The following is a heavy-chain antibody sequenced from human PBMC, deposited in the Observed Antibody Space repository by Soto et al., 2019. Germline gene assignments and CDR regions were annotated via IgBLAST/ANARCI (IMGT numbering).Heavy chain of an antibody. CDR2: IYYSGST. J-gene: IGHJ5*02. V-gene: IGHV4-39*01. CDR3: ARHGVSYGDYAWFDP. D-gene: IGHD4-17*01. Sequence: QLQLQESGPGLVKPSETLSLTCTVSGGSISSISYYWGWIRQPPGKGLEWIGSIYYSGSTYYNPSLKSRVTISVDTSKNQFSLKLSSVTAADTAVYYCARHGVSYGDYAWFDPWGQGTLVTVSS. CDR1: GGSISSISYY.